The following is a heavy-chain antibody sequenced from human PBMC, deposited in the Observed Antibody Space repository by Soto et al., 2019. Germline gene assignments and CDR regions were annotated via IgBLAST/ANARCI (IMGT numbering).Heavy chain of an antibody. CDR3: ARDLNDYGELGLDS. V-gene: IGHV3-33*01. CDR1: GFTFSRYG. Sequence: QVQLVESGGGVVQPGRSLRLSCATSGFTFSRYGMHWVRQAPGKGLEWVTLIWYDGSYKNYAASVKGRFTISRDNSKNRLYLQMNSLRAEDTAVYYCARDLNDYGELGLDSWGQGTLVTVSS. J-gene: IGHJ5*01. CDR2: IWYDGSYK. D-gene: IGHD4-17*01.